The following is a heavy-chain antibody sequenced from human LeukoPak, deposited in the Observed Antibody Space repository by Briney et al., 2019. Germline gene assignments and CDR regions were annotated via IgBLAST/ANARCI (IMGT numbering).Heavy chain of an antibody. CDR2: ISSSSTYI. V-gene: IGHV3-21*01. D-gene: IGHD2-15*01. Sequence: GGSLRLSCAASGFTFRNYNMQWVRQAPPEGLDWVSSISSSSTYIYYADSVKGRFTISRDNAKNSLYLQMTSLRAEDTAVYYCVRNPVVVVAANSGYYYYGMDVWGQGTTVTVSS. J-gene: IGHJ6*02. CDR3: VRNPVVVVAANSGYYYYGMDV. CDR1: GFTFRNYN.